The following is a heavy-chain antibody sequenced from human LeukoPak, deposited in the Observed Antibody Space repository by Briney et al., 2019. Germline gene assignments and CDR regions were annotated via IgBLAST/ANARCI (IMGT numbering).Heavy chain of an antibody. CDR1: GFTFSSYS. CDR3: ARDWDSNSFDY. D-gene: IGHD4-11*01. J-gene: IGHJ4*02. V-gene: IGHV3-48*01. CDR2: ISSSSSTI. Sequence: GGSLRLSCAASGFTFSSYSMNWVRQAPGKGLEWVSYISSSSSTIYYADSVKGRFTISRDNAKNSLYLQMNSLRAEDTAVYYCARDWDSNSFDYWGQGPWSPSPQ.